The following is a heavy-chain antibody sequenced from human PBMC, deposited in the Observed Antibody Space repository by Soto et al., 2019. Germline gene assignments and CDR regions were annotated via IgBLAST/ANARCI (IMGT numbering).Heavy chain of an antibody. J-gene: IGHJ4*02. CDR3: TTDVYDYVDYGAGFDY. CDR2: IKSTTDGGTT. D-gene: IGHD4-17*01. V-gene: IGHV3-15*07. CDR1: SNAW. Sequence: SNAWMNWVRQAPGKGLEWVGRIKSTTDGGTTDYAAPVKGRFTISRDDSKNTLYLQMNSLKTADTAVYYCTTDVYDYVDYGAGFDYWGQGTLVTVSS.